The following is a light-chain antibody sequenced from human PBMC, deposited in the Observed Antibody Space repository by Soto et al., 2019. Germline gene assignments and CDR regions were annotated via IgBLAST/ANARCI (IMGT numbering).Light chain of an antibody. CDR1: QSVSSN. CDR3: QQYSKWPGT. V-gene: IGKV3-15*01. J-gene: IGKJ1*01. Sequence: EIVMTQSPATLSVSPGERATLSCRASQSVSSNLARYQQTPGQAPRLLIYGASTRATGFPGRFSGSGSGTEFTLTISSLQSEDFAVYYCQQYSKWPGTFGQGTKVDIK. CDR2: GAS.